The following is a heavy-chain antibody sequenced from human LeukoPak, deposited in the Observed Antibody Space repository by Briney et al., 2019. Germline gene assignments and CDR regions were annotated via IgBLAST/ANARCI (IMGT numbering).Heavy chain of an antibody. CDR1: GYTFTSYY. Sequence: ASVKVSCKASGYTFTSYYMNWVRQAPGQGLEWMGVINPSGGSTSYAQKFQGRVTMTRDTSTSTVYMELSSLRSEDTAVYYCARGTTIFGVFDLWGQGTLVTVSS. V-gene: IGHV1-46*01. D-gene: IGHD3-3*01. CDR2: INPSGGST. CDR3: ARGTTIFGVFDL. J-gene: IGHJ5*02.